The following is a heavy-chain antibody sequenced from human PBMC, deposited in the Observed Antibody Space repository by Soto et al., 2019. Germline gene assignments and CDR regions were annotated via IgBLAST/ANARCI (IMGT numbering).Heavy chain of an antibody. D-gene: IGHD3-9*01. J-gene: IGHJ4*02. V-gene: IGHV4-59*01. CDR3: ARDYGRYFDY. Sequence: SETLSLTCTVSGGSISSYYWSWIRQPPGKGLEWIGYIYYSGSTNYNPSLKSRVTISVDTSKNQFSLKLSSVTAADTAVYYCARDYGRYFDYWGQGTLVTVSS. CDR2: IYYSGST. CDR1: GGSISSYY.